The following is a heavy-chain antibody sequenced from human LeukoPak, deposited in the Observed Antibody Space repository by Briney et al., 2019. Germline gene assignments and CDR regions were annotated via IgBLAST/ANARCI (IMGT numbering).Heavy chain of an antibody. CDR3: AKDYYDSSGPPAGFDP. J-gene: IGHJ5*02. D-gene: IGHD3-22*01. Sequence: RRSLRLSCAASGFTFRSYGMHGVRQAPGKELEWVAVIWYDVSNKYYADSVKGRFTISRDNSKNTLYLQMNSLRAEDTAVYYCAKDYYDSSGPPAGFDPWGQGTPVTVSS. V-gene: IGHV3-33*06. CDR1: GFTFRSYG. CDR2: IWYDVSNK.